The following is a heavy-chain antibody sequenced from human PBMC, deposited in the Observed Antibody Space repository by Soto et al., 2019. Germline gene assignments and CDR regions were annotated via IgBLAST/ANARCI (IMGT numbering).Heavy chain of an antibody. J-gene: IGHJ4*02. CDR1: GGSVSSGGYY. D-gene: IGHD2-15*01. CDR2: IYYSGTT. CDR3: AREGGGYCSGGSCQVDY. V-gene: IGHV4-61*08. Sequence: SETLSLTCTVSGGSVSSGGYYWTWIRQPPGKGLEWIGYIYYSGTTNDNPSLKSRVTISVDTSKNQFSLKLSSVTAADTAVYYCAREGGGYCSGGSCQVDYWGQGTLVTVSS.